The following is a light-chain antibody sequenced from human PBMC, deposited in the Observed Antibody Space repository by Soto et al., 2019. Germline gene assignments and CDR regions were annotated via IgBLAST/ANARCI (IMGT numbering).Light chain of an antibody. CDR2: GTS. CDR1: QTVGTNF. CDR3: QHYSRTLPWT. V-gene: IGKV3-20*01. Sequence: EIVLTQSPGTLSLSPGETATLSCRASQTVGTNFLAWYQQKPGQAPRLLMFGTSNRATDIPDRFGGSGSGTEFTLTISRLEPEDVAVYYCQHYSRTLPWTFGQGTKVEIK. J-gene: IGKJ1*01.